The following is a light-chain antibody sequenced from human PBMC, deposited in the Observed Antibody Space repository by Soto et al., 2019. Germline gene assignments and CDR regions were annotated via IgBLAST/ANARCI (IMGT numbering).Light chain of an antibody. J-gene: IGLJ1*01. V-gene: IGLV2-11*01. Sequence: SVLTQPRSVSGSPGQSVTISCAGTSSDVGGYNYVSWYQQHPGKAPKLMIYDVSKRPSGVPDRFSGSKSGNTASLTISGLQAEDEADYYCCSYAGRYTYIFGTGTKV. CDR2: DVS. CDR3: CSYAGRYTYI. CDR1: SSDVGGYNY.